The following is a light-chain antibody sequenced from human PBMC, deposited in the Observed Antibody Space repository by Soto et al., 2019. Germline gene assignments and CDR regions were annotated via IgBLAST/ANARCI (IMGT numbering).Light chain of an antibody. V-gene: IGKV3-11*01. CDR1: QSVSSY. CDR3: QQRSNWPIT. CDR2: DAS. Sequence: IVLTQSPDTLSLSPVYCGASQCRAVQSVSSYLAWYQQKPGQAPRLLIYDASNRATGIPDRFSGGGSGTDFTLTISSLEPEDFAVYYCQQRSNWPITFGQGTRLEIK. J-gene: IGKJ5*01.